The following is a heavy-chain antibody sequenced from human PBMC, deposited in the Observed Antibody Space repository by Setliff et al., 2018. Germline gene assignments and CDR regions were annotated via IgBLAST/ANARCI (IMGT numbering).Heavy chain of an antibody. CDR1: GGSVTSHY. V-gene: IGHV4-59*08. CDR2: IFYSGDT. D-gene: IGHD3-3*01. CDR3: ARMSGFLYMDV. Sequence: SETLSLTCAVSGGSVTSHYWSWIRQPPGKGLEWIGFIFYSGDTNSNPSLKSRVTMSVDTSKNQFSLKLSSVTAADTAVYYCARMSGFLYMDVWGKGTTVTVSS. J-gene: IGHJ6*03.